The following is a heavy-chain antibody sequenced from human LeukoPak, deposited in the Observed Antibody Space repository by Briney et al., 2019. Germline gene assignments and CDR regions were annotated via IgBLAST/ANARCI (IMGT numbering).Heavy chain of an antibody. V-gene: IGHV3-21*01. CDR3: ARDWFRGYSGYGRGLGIDY. D-gene: IGHD5-12*01. CDR1: GFTFTNYN. Sequence: GGSLRLSCAASGFTFTNYNMNWVRQAPGKGLEWVSSITSGSRYIYYGDSVKGRFTISRDNAKNSLFLQMDSLRAEDTAVYYCARDWFRGYSGYGRGLGIDYWGQGTLVTVSS. CDR2: ITSGSRYI. J-gene: IGHJ4*02.